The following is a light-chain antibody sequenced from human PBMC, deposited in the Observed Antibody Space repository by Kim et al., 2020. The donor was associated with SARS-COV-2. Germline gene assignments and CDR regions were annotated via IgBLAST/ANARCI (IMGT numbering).Light chain of an antibody. Sequence: LSAGGSASLSCRASQSVGSHLAWYQQKPGQAPRLLLYDASNRVTGIPARFSGSGSGTDFTLTISSLEPEDFAVYYCQQRSNWPLTFGGGTKVDIK. J-gene: IGKJ4*01. CDR1: QSVGSH. CDR2: DAS. CDR3: QQRSNWPLT. V-gene: IGKV3-11*01.